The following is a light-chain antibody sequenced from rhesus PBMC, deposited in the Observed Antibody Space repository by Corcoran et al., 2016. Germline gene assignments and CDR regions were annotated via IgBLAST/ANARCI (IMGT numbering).Light chain of an antibody. CDR2: AAS. V-gene: IGKV1-33*02. Sequence: DIQMTQSPSSLSASVGDRVTITCQASQGISSWLAWYQQQPGKAPKLLIYAASRLQSGVPSRFSGSGSGKYFTLTISSLQPEDCATYYCQQHHSYPRTFGQGTKVEIK. CDR1: QGISSW. J-gene: IGKJ1*01. CDR3: QQHHSYPRT.